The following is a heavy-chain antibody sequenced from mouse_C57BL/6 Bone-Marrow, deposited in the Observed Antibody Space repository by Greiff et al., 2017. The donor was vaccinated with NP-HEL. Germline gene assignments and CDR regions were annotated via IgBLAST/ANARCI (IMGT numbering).Heavy chain of an antibody. CDR2: IDPSDSYT. V-gene: IGHV1-69*01. CDR1: GYTFTSYW. CDR3: ARRIYYDYDWFAY. J-gene: IGHJ3*01. Sequence: QVQLQQPGAELVMPGASVKLSCKASGYTFTSYWMHSVKQRPGQGLEWIGEIDPSDSYTNYNQKFKGKSTLTVDKSSSTAYMQLSSLPSEDSAVYYCARRIYYDYDWFAYWGQGTLVTVSA. D-gene: IGHD2-4*01.